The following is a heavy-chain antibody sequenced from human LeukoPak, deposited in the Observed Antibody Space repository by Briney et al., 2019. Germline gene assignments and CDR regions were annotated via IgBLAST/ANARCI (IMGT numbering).Heavy chain of an antibody. J-gene: IGHJ2*01. CDR1: GYTFTSYY. Sequence: ASVKVSCKASGYTFTSYYMHWVRQAPGQGLEWMGIINPSGGSTSYAQKFQGRATMTRDTSTSTVYMELSSLRSEDTAVYYCARDSGGNRSYWYFDLWGRGTLVTVSS. D-gene: IGHD4-23*01. CDR2: INPSGGST. V-gene: IGHV1-46*01. CDR3: ARDSGGNRSYWYFDL.